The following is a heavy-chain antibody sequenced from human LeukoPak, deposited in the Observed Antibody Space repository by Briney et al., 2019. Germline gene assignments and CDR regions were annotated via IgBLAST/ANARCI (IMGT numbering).Heavy chain of an antibody. D-gene: IGHD1-26*01. CDR1: GYTFTSYY. CDR2: INPSGGST. CDR3: ARAAWELPFDY. Sequence: ASVTVSCKASGYTFTSYYMHWVRQAPGQGLEWMGIINPSGGSTSYAQKFQGRVTMTRDTSTSTVYMELSSLRSEDTAVYYCARAAWELPFDYWGQGTLVTVSS. J-gene: IGHJ4*02. V-gene: IGHV1-46*01.